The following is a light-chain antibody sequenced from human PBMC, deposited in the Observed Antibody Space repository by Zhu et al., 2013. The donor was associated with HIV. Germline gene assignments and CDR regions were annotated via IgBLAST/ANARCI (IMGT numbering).Light chain of an antibody. CDR3: LHYNKISTA. V-gene: IGKV1-5*03. J-gene: IGKJ2*01. Sequence: DIQMSQSPSTLSASVGDRVTITCRASQSIGRWLAWYQHKPGRAPKLLIYEASKLQDDVPSRFSGSGSGTEFTLTITSLQPDDFATYYCLHYNKISTAFGQGTKVDI. CDR1: QSIGRW. CDR2: EAS.